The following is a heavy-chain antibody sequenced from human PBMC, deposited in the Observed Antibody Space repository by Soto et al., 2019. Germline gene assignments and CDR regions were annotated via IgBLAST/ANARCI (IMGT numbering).Heavy chain of an antibody. D-gene: IGHD2-2*01. CDR1: GYTFSDYY. Sequence: QVQLVQSGAEVKKPGASVKVSCKASGYTFSDYYIHWVRQAPGQGLEWMGWINPNSAGSNYAQQFKGRFTMTRDTFISTVYMDLTGLRSDETAVYYCARNGRMDHFAVVPVGSLYGMDVWGQGTTVAVSS. CDR3: ARNGRMDHFAVVPVGSLYGMDV. CDR2: INPNSAGS. J-gene: IGHJ6*01. V-gene: IGHV1-2*02.